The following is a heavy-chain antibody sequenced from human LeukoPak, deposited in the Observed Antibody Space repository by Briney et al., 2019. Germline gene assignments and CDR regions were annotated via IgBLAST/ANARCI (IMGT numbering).Heavy chain of an antibody. J-gene: IGHJ4*02. CDR1: GFTFSSYS. Sequence: GGSLRLSCAPSGFTFSSYSMNWVRQAPGKGLEWVSYISPSSTSIYYADSVKGRFTFSRDNAKNSLYLQMSSLRDEDTAVYYCARAAYSSGPDYWGQGTLVSVSS. CDR2: ISPSSTSI. D-gene: IGHD6-19*01. CDR3: ARAAYSSGPDY. V-gene: IGHV3-48*02.